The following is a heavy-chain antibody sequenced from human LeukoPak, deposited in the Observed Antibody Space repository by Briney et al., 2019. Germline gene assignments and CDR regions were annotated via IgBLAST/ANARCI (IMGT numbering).Heavy chain of an antibody. CDR2: INPNSGGT. J-gene: IGHJ5*02. V-gene: IGHV1-2*02. CDR3: ATDIVVVPAAMPASDP. Sequence: ASVKVSCKASGYTFTGYYVHWVRQAPGQGLEWMGWINPNSGGTNYAQKFQGRVTMTRDTSISTAYMELSRLRSDDTAVYYCATDIVVVPAAMPASDPWGQGTLVTVSS. CDR1: GYTFTGYY. D-gene: IGHD2-2*01.